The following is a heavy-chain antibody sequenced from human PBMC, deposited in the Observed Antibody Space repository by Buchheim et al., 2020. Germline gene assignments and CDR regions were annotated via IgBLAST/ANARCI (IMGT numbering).Heavy chain of an antibody. D-gene: IGHD4-17*01. J-gene: IGHJ6*02. Sequence: QVQLQESGPGPVKPSQTLSLTCSVSGGSISSGDYYWSWIRQTPGKGLEWIGYIYYSGSTYYNPSLKSRVTISVDTSKNQFSLKLSSVTAADTAVYYCARGGYGDYAGRQSRYYYYGMDVWGQGTT. CDR3: ARGGYGDYAGRQSRYYYYGMDV. CDR2: IYYSGST. CDR1: GGSISSGDYY. V-gene: IGHV4-30-4*01.